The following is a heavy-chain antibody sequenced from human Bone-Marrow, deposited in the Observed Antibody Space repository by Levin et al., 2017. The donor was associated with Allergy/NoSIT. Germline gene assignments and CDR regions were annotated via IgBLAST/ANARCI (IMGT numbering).Heavy chain of an antibody. Sequence: GESLKISCVVSGLTFNDYDMTWIRQAPGKGLEWVSHITSGDAISTKYSDSVKGRFTISRDNSKKSLYLQMNYLRADDTAMYYCARDFWSGFDFWGRGTLVTVSS. V-gene: IGHV3-11*01. CDR3: ARDFWSGFDF. D-gene: IGHD3-3*01. CDR2: ITSGDAIST. CDR1: GLTFNDYD. J-gene: IGHJ4*02.